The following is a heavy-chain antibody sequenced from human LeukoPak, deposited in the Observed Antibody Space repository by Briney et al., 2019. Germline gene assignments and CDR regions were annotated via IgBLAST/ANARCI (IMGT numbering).Heavy chain of an antibody. J-gene: IGHJ4*02. D-gene: IGHD3-10*01. CDR1: GFTFSSYA. Sequence: PGGSLRLSCAASGFTFSSYAMHWVRQAPGKGLEWVAVISYDGSNKYYADSVKGRFTISRDNSKNTLYLQMNSLRAEDTAVYYCARSRRFGEFDYWGQGTLVTVSS. V-gene: IGHV3-30-3*01. CDR3: ARSRRFGEFDY. CDR2: ISYDGSNK.